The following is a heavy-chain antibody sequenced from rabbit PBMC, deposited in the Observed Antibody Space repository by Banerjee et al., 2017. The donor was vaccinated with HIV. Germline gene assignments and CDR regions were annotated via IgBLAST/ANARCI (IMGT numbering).Heavy chain of an antibody. J-gene: IGHJ3*01. D-gene: IGHD4-1*01. V-gene: IGHV1S45*01. Sequence: GGDLVKPGASLTLTCTASGFSFSSSYWICWVRQAPGKGLEWIACIYATSSGSTYYATWAKGRFTISKTSSTTVTLQMTSLTAADTATYFCARGDVSSGWGADLWGQGTLVTVS. CDR3: ARGDVSSGWGADL. CDR1: GFSFSSSYW. CDR2: IYATSSGST.